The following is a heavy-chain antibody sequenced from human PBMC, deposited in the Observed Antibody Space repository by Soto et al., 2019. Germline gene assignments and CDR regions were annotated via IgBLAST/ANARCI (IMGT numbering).Heavy chain of an antibody. CDR3: ASLVGANGEPFDY. D-gene: IGHD1-26*01. CDR2: IYYSGST. Sequence: QLQLQESGPGLVKPSETLSLTCTVSGGSISSSSYYWGWIRQPPGKGLEWIGSIYYSGSTYYNPSLQSRVTISVDTSKNQFSLKLSSVTAADTAVYYCASLVGANGEPFDYWGQGTLVTVSS. V-gene: IGHV4-39*01. CDR1: GGSISSSSYY. J-gene: IGHJ4*02.